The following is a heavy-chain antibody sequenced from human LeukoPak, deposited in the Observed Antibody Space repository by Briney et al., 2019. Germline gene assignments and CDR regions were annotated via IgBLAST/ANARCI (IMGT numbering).Heavy chain of an antibody. Sequence: GGSLRLSCAASGFTFSSYSMNWVRQAPGKGLEWVSSISSSSSYIYYADSVKGRFTISRDNAKNSLNLQMNSLRAEDTAVYYCARAGSSWWVFDYWGQGTLVAVSS. CDR2: ISSSSSYI. CDR1: GFTFSSYS. CDR3: ARAGSSWWVFDY. J-gene: IGHJ4*02. D-gene: IGHD6-13*01. V-gene: IGHV3-21*01.